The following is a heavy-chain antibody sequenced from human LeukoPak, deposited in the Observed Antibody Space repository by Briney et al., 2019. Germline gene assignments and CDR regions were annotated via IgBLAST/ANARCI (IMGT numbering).Heavy chain of an antibody. J-gene: IGHJ4*02. CDR1: GFTFNTYA. D-gene: IGHD3-10*01. CDR3: ARPQTYYYGSGSYYDY. CDR2: ISGSGDST. Sequence: GGSLRLSCAASGFTFNTYAMSWVRQAPGKGLEWVSAISGSGDSTYYADSVKGRFTISRDNSKNTVYLQMNSLRAEDTAVYYCARPQTYYYGSGSYYDYWGQGTLVTVSS. V-gene: IGHV3-23*01.